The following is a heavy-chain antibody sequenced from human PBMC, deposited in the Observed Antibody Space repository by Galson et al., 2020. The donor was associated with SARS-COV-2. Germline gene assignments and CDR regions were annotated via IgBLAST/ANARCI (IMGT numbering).Heavy chain of an antibody. D-gene: IGHD1-26*01. J-gene: IGHJ6*03. V-gene: IGHV1-24*01. CDR3: ATVAPFYTGSYSHYYMDV. CDR2: FDPEDGET. Sequence: ASVKVSCKVSGFALTELSMHWVRQAPGKGLEWMGGFDPEDGETIYAQKFQGRITLTEDTSTDTAYMELSSLISEDTAVYYCATVAPFYTGSYSHYYMDVWGKGTTVTVSS. CDR1: GFALTELS.